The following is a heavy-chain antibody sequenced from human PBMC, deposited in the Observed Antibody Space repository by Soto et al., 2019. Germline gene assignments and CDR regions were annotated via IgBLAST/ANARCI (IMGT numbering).Heavy chain of an antibody. D-gene: IGHD3-10*01. CDR2: ISAYNGNT. Sequence: ASVKVSCKASGYTFTSYGISWVRQAPGQGLEWMGWISAYNGNTNYAQKLQGRVTMTTDTSTSTAYMELRSLRSDDTAVYYCASFLWFGDDYYYYGMDVWGQGTTVTVSS. CDR3: ASFLWFGDDYYYYGMDV. V-gene: IGHV1-18*01. CDR1: GYTFTSYG. J-gene: IGHJ6*02.